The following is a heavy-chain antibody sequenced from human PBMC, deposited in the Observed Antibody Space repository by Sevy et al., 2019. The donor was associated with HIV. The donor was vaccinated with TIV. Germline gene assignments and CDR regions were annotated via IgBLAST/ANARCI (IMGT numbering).Heavy chain of an antibody. Sequence: GGSLRLSCAASGFTFSDYYMNWVRQAPGKGLEWVSSISGRSSYIHYADSVRGRFTISRANAKNSLYLQMYSLRVDDTAVYFCARDGGCSSTSCLLYFDSWGQGALVTVSS. CDR2: ISGRSSYI. V-gene: IGHV3-21*01. J-gene: IGHJ4*02. CDR3: ARDGGCSSTSCLLYFDS. D-gene: IGHD2-2*01. CDR1: GFTFSDYY.